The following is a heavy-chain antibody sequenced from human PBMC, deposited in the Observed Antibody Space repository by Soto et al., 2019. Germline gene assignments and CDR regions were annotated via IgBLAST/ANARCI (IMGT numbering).Heavy chain of an antibody. J-gene: IGHJ1*01. CDR1: GSSISSYY. V-gene: IGHV4-59*01. CDR2: IYGTGST. Sequence: SETLSLTCTVSGSSISSYYWSWIRQPPGKGLEWIGYIYGTGSTNYNPSLKSRVTMSIDTSKNQFSLKLSSVTPADTDVYYCARATVGVTDFQHWGQGTLVTVS. D-gene: IGHD3-10*01. CDR3: ARATVGVTDFQH.